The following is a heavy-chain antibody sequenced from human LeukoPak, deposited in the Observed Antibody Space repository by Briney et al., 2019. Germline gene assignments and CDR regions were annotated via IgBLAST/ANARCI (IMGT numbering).Heavy chain of an antibody. Sequence: PGGSLRLSCAASGFTFSNAWMSWVRPAPGKGLEWVGRIKGKIDGGTTDYAAPVKSRFTISRDDSKNTLYLQMNSLNTEDTAVYYCITYGSGWSLDYWGQGTLVTVSS. CDR1: GFTFSNAW. V-gene: IGHV3-15*01. D-gene: IGHD6-19*01. CDR3: ITYGSGWSLDY. J-gene: IGHJ4*02. CDR2: IKGKIDGGTT.